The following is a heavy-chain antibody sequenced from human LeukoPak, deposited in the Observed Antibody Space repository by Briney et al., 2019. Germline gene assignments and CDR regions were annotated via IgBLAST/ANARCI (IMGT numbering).Heavy chain of an antibody. D-gene: IGHD3-9*01. CDR1: GFTFSNYA. CDR2: ISGSGDST. Sequence: GGSLRLSCAASGFTFSNYAMRWVRQAPGKGLEWVSGISGSGDSTYYADSVKGRFTISRDNAKNSLSLQMNSLRAEDTAVYYCARALNYDILTGYCDYWGQGTLVTVSS. V-gene: IGHV3-23*01. CDR3: ARALNYDILTGYCDY. J-gene: IGHJ4*02.